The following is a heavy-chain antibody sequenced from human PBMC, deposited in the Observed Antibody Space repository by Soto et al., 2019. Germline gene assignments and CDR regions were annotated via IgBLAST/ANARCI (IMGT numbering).Heavy chain of an antibody. Sequence: SDTLSLTCTVSGGSISSYYWSWIRQPPGKGLEWIGYIYYSGSTNYNPSLKSRVTISVDTSKNQFSLKLNSMTAADTAVYYCARHNYGSGSTYFDYWGQGTLVTSPQ. CDR1: GGSISSYY. CDR2: IYYSGST. V-gene: IGHV4-59*08. D-gene: IGHD3-10*01. CDR3: ARHNYGSGSTYFDY. J-gene: IGHJ4*02.